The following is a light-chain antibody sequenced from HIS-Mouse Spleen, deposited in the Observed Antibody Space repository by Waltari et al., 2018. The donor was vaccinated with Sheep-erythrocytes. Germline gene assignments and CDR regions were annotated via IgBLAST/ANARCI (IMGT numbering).Light chain of an antibody. Sequence: QSVLTQPPSVSGAPGQRVTISCTGSSSNIGAGYDVHWYQQLPGTAPKLLIYGTSNRRSGVPDRFSGSKSGTSASLAITGLQAEDEADYYCQSYDSSLSGSYVFGTGTKVTVL. CDR2: GTS. CDR1: SSNIGAGYD. J-gene: IGLJ1*01. V-gene: IGLV1-40*01. CDR3: QSYDSSLSGSYV.